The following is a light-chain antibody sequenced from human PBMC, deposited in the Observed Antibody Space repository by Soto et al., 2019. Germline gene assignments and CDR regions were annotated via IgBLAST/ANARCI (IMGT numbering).Light chain of an antibody. CDR3: QHLSPYPLLT. V-gene: IGKV1-9*01. CDR1: QDISTY. Sequence: QLTQSPSSLSASVGDRVTITCRASQDISTYLAWYQQKPGKAPTLLIYATYTLQSGVPSRFSGGGFGTDFTLTINSLQPEDFATSYCQHLSPYPLLTFGGGTKVEI. J-gene: IGKJ4*01. CDR2: ATY.